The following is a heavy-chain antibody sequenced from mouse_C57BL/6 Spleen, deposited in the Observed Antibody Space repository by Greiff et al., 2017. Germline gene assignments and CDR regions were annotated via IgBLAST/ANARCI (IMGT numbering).Heavy chain of an antibody. CDR3: ARSGSTMVTTGAMDY. CDR1: GYAFSSSW. J-gene: IGHJ4*01. CDR2: IYPGDGDT. Sequence: VQLQQSGPELVKPGASVKISCKASGYAFSSSWMNWVKQRPGKGLEWIGRIYPGDGDTNYNGKFKGKATLTADKSSSTAYMQLSSLTSEDSAVYFCARSGSTMVTTGAMDYWGQGTSVTVSS. D-gene: IGHD2-2*01. V-gene: IGHV1-82*01.